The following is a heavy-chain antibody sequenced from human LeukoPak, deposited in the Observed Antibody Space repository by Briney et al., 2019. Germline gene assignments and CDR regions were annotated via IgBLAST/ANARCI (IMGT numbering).Heavy chain of an antibody. Sequence: SETLSLTCTVSGGSVSSGDYYWSWIRQPPGTGLEWIGYIYYSGSTYYNPSLKSRVTISVDTSKNQFSLKLSSVTAADTAVYYFAREPYYYDSSPDWFDPWGQGTLVTVSS. CDR3: AREPYYYDSSPDWFDP. V-gene: IGHV4-30-4*01. D-gene: IGHD3-22*01. CDR1: GGSVSSGDYY. J-gene: IGHJ5*02. CDR2: IYYSGST.